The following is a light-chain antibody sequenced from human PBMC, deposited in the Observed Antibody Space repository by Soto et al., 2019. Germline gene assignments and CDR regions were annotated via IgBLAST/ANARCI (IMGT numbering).Light chain of an antibody. CDR2: AAS. CDR1: QSVSVNS. V-gene: IGKV3-20*01. J-gene: IGKJ3*01. Sequence: EIVLTQSPGTLSLSPGERATLSCRASQSVSVNSLAWYQQKGGQAPRLLIYAASTRATGVADRFSGTGSGRDFALTISRLETDDSAVYYCQQYGSSPFTFGHGTKVDIK. CDR3: QQYGSSPFT.